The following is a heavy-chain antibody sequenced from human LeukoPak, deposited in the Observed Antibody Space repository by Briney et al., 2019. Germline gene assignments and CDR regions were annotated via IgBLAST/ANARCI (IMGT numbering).Heavy chain of an antibody. CDR2: ISYDGSNK. CDR3: AKPTQYYDFWSGYRTTDFDY. CDR1: GFTFTSHG. Sequence: GGSLRLSCAASGFTFTSHGMHWVRQAPGKGLEWVAVISYDGSNKYYADSVKGRFTISRDNSKNTLYLQMNSLRAEDTAVYYCAKPTQYYDFWSGYRTTDFDYWGQGTLVTVSS. J-gene: IGHJ4*02. D-gene: IGHD3-3*01. V-gene: IGHV3-30*18.